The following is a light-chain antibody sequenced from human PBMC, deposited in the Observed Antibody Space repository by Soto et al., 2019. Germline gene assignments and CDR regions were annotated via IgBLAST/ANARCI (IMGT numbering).Light chain of an antibody. CDR3: QQYGSSPPIT. J-gene: IGKJ5*01. Sequence: PWERATLSCRASQSVSSSYLAWYQQKPGQAPRLLIYGASSRATGIPDRFSGSGSGTDFTLTISRLEPEDFAVYYCQQYGSSPPITFGQGTQLEIK. V-gene: IGKV3-20*01. CDR1: QSVSSSY. CDR2: GAS.